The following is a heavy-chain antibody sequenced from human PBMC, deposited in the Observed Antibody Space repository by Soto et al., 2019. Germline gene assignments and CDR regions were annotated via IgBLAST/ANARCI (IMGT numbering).Heavy chain of an antibody. Sequence: ASVKVSCKASGYTFTSYYMHWVRQAPGQGLEWMGIINPSGGSTTYAQKFQGRVTMTRNTSTSTVYMELSSLRSEDTAVYYCARGDIVAIFGMDVWGQGTTVTVSS. CDR2: INPSGGST. J-gene: IGHJ6*02. V-gene: IGHV1-46*01. CDR1: GYTFTSYY. CDR3: ARGDIVAIFGMDV. D-gene: IGHD5-12*01.